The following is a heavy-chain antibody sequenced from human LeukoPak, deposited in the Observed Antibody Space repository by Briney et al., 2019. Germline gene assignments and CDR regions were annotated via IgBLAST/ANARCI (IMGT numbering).Heavy chain of an antibody. CDR3: ARVGGAHEVFDY. J-gene: IGHJ4*02. Sequence: PGGSLRLSCAVSGFSFSNSWMSWVRQAPGKGLEWVANINQDGTLTYYVDSMRGRFTISRGNAKSSLYLQMNSVRAEDTALYFCARVGGAHEVFDYWGQGTRVSVSS. D-gene: IGHD3-16*01. CDR2: INQDGTLT. CDR1: GFSFSNSW. V-gene: IGHV3-7*01.